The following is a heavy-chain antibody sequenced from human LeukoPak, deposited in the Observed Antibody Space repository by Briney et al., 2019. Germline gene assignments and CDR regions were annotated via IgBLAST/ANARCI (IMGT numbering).Heavy chain of an antibody. Sequence: SETLSLTCTVSGGSISSYYWSWIRQPPGKGLEWIGYIYYSGSTNYNPSLKSRVTISVDRSKNQFSLKLSSVTAADTAVYYCARGDDSGSYYIDYWGQGTLVTVSS. CDR1: GGSISSYY. CDR3: ARGDDSGSYYIDY. D-gene: IGHD3-10*01. J-gene: IGHJ4*02. V-gene: IGHV4-59*12. CDR2: IYYSGST.